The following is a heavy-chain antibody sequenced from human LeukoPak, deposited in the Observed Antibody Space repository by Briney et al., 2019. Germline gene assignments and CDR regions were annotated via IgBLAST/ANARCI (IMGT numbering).Heavy chain of an antibody. Sequence: GGSLRLSCAASGFTFSSYAMHWVRQAPGKGLEWVAVISYDGSNKYYADSVKGRFTISRDNSKNTLYLQMNSLRAEDTAVYYCAKDPTRYYYYYYMDVWGKGTTVTVSS. CDR2: ISYDGSNK. J-gene: IGHJ6*03. D-gene: IGHD1-1*01. CDR3: AKDPTRYYYYYYMDV. V-gene: IGHV3-30*04. CDR1: GFTFSSYA.